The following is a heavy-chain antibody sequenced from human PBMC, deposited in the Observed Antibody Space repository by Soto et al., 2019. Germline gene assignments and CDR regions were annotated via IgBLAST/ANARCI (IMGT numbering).Heavy chain of an antibody. J-gene: IGHJ4*02. V-gene: IGHV3-74*01. CDR1: GLTFSRYW. CDR3: VSTTVTTFDY. Sequence: ASVKVSCAASGLTFSRYWMHWVRQAPGKGLVWVSRINSDASSTAYADAVRGRFTISRDNAKNSLYLQMNSLRAEDTAVYYCVSTTVTTFDYWGRGTLVTVSS. D-gene: IGHD4-17*01. CDR2: INSDASST.